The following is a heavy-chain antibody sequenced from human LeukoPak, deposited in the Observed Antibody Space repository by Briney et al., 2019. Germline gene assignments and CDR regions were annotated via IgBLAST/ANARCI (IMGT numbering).Heavy chain of an antibody. CDR1: GGSISSSSYY. CDR2: IYYSGST. CDR3: ARHIGYGDSGIDP. V-gene: IGHV4-39*01. Sequence: SETLSLTCTVSGGSISSSSYYWGWIRQPPGKGLEWIGSIYYSGSTYYNPSLKSRVTISADTSKNQFSLKLSSVTAADTAVYYCARHIGYGDSGIDPWGQGTLVTVSS. D-gene: IGHD4-17*01. J-gene: IGHJ5*02.